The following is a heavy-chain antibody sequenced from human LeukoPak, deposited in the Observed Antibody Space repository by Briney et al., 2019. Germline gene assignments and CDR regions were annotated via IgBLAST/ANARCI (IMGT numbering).Heavy chain of an antibody. J-gene: IGHJ4*02. D-gene: IGHD6-13*01. CDR1: GFTFSSYG. CDR3: ARDLPGIAASGTYY. Sequence: PGRSLRLSCAASGFTFSSYGMHWVRQAPGKGLEWVSHYSRGGTSYADSVKGRFTISRDSSKNTLFLQMNSLRVEDTAVYYCARDLPGIAASGTYYWGQGTLVTVSS. V-gene: IGHV3-53*01. CDR2: YSRGGT.